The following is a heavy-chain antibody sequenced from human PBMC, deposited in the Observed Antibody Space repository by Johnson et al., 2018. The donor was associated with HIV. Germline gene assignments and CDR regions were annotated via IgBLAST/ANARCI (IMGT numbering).Heavy chain of an antibody. CDR3: ATIAAHGAAFDI. Sequence: QVLLVESGGGLVKPGRSLRLSCAASGFTFSSYAMHWVRQAPGKGLEWVAVISYDGSNKYYADSVTGRFTISRDNSKNTLYLLMNSLRADDTAVYYCATIAAHGAAFDIWGQGTMVTVFS. J-gene: IGHJ3*02. V-gene: IGHV3-30-3*01. D-gene: IGHD6-25*01. CDR2: ISYDGSNK. CDR1: GFTFSSYA.